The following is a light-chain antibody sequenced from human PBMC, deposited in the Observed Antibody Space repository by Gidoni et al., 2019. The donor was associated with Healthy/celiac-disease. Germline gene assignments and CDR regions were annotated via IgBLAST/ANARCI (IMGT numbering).Light chain of an antibody. CDR2: QDS. V-gene: IGLV3-1*01. CDR3: QAWDSSTVV. J-gene: IGLJ2*01. CDR1: TLGDKY. Sequence: SYELPQPPSVSVSPGQTASITCSGDTLGDKYACWYQQKPGQSPVLVIYQDSKRPSGLPERFSGSNSGNTATLTISGTQAMDEADYYCQAWDSSTVVFGGGTKLTVL.